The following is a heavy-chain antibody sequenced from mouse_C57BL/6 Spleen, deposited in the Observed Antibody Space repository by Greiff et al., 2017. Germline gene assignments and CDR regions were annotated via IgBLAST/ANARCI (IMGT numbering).Heavy chain of an antibody. V-gene: IGHV5-17*01. CDR1: GFTFSDYG. CDR3: ARPYYYGSSYTWYFGV. D-gene: IGHD1-1*01. J-gene: IGHJ1*03. Sequence: EVQGVESGGGLVKPGGSLKLSCAASGFTFSDYGMHWVRQAPEKGLEWVAYISSGSSTIYYADTVKGRFTISRDNAKNTLFLQMTSLRSEDTAMYVCARPYYYGSSYTWYFGVWGTGTTVTVST. CDR2: ISSGSSTI.